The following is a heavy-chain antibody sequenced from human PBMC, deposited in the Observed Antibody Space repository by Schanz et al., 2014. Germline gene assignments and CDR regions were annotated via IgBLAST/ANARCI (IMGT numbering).Heavy chain of an antibody. V-gene: IGHV4-31*11. CDR2: ISYSGST. CDR3: ARDRRFFDRDDLYYFDS. D-gene: IGHD3-3*01. J-gene: IGHJ4*02. Sequence: QVQLQQWGAGLLKPSETLSLTCGVSGGSISSGGYSWTWIRQHPGKGLEWIGYISYSGSTYYNPSLKSRVTISVDTSKNQFSLNLSSATAADTAVYYCARDRRFFDRDDLYYFDSWGQGTLVTVSS. CDR1: GGSISSGGYS.